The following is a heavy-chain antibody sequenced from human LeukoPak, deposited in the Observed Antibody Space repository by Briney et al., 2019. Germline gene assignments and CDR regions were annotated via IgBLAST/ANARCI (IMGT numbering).Heavy chain of an antibody. D-gene: IGHD4-23*01. V-gene: IGHV3-33*01. CDR3: ARDRRERTVGFFLSWFDP. Sequence: GGSLRLSCAASGFTFSSYGMHWFRQAPGKGLEWVAGIWYDGSNKYYADSVKGRFTISRDNSKNTLYLQMNSLRAEGTAVYYCARDRRERTVGFFLSWFDPWGQGTLVTVSS. CDR2: IWYDGSNK. J-gene: IGHJ5*02. CDR1: GFTFSSYG.